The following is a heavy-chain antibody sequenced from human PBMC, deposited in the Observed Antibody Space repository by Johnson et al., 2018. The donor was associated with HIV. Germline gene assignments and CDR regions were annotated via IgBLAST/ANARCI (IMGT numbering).Heavy chain of an antibody. CDR3: AGGGGSYFLGDAFDI. Sequence: VQLVESGGGLVKPGGSLRLSCAASGFSFTNAWMSWVRQAPGKGLEWVSAISGSGGSTYYADAGKGRFTISRDNSKNTLYLQMNSLGAEDTAVYYCAGGGGSYFLGDAFDIWGQGTMVTVSS. CDR2: ISGSGGST. J-gene: IGHJ3*02. CDR1: GFSFTNAW. V-gene: IGHV3-23*04. D-gene: IGHD1-26*01.